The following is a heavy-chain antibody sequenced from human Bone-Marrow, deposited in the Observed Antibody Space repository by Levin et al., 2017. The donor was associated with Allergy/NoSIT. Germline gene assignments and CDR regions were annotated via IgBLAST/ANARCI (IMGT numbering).Heavy chain of an antibody. J-gene: IGHJ4*02. Sequence: ASVKVSCKASGYTFTSYAMNWVRQAPGQGLEWMGWINTNTGNPTYAQGFTGRFVFSLDTSVSTAYLQISSLKAEDTAVYYCARTSPGDFWSGYGFDYWGQGTLVTVSS. CDR1: GYTFTSYA. CDR2: INTNTGNP. D-gene: IGHD3-3*01. CDR3: ARTSPGDFWSGYGFDY. V-gene: IGHV7-4-1*02.